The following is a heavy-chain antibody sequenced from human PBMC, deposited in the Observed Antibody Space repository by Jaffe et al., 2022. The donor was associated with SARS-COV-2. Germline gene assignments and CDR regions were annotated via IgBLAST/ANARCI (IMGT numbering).Heavy chain of an antibody. Sequence: EVQLVESGGGLVQPGGSLRLSCAASGFTLSDHYMDWVRQAPGKGLEWVGRIRKRTNSYSTEYAASVKDRFTISRDDSKNSLFLQMNSLKTEDTAVYYCASSSYSSGYYAFFYWGQGTLVTVSS. CDR2: IRKRTNSYST. D-gene: IGHD6-19*01. CDR1: GFTLSDHY. V-gene: IGHV3-72*01. J-gene: IGHJ4*02. CDR3: ASSSYSSGYYAFFY.